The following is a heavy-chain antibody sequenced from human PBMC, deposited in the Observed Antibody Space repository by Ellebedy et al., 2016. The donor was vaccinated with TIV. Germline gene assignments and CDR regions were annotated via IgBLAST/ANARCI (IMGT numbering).Heavy chain of an antibody. Sequence: GESLKISCTASGFTFGDYAMSWFRQAPGKGLEWVGFIRSKAYGGTTEYAASVKGRFTISRDDSKSIAYLQMNSLKTEDTAVYYCTSDGISNYRYYYYGMDVWGQGTTATVSS. CDR3: TSDGISNYRYYYYGMDV. V-gene: IGHV3-49*03. D-gene: IGHD4-11*01. CDR2: IRSKAYGGTT. J-gene: IGHJ6*02. CDR1: GFTFGDYA.